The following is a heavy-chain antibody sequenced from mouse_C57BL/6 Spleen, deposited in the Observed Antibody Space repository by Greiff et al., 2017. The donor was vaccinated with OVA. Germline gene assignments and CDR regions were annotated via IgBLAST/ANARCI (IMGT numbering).Heavy chain of an antibody. Sequence: VQRVESGAELARPGASVKLSCKASGYTFTSYGISWVKQRTGQGLEWIGEIYPRSGNTYYNEKFKGKATLTADKSSSTAYMELRSLTSEDSAVYFCARGERDYFDYWGQGTTRTVSS. CDR3: ARGERDYFDY. J-gene: IGHJ2*01. CDR2: IYPRSGNT. CDR1: GYTFTSYG. V-gene: IGHV1-81*01.